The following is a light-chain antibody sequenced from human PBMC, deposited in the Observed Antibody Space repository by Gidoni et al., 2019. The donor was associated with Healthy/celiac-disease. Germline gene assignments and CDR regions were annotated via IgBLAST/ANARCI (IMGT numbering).Light chain of an antibody. CDR3: QQSYSTPLT. J-gene: IGKJ4*01. CDR2: AAS. CDR1: QSISSY. V-gene: IGKV1-39*01. Sequence: DIQMPQSSSSLSASVGDRVTITCRASQSISSYLNWYQQKPGKAPKLLIYAASSLQSSVPSRFSGSGSGTDFTLTISSLQPEDFATDYCQQSYSTPLTFGGGTKVEIK.